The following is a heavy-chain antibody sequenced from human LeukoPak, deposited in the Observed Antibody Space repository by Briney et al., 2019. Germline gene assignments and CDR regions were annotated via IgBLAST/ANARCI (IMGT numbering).Heavy chain of an antibody. CDR1: GCTFTGYY. CDR2: INPNSGGT. V-gene: IGHV1-2*02. CDR3: ARDVSSTPFDY. Sequence: GCSVKVSCKASGCTFTGYYMHWVGQAAAQGGEWMGWINPNSGGTNYAQKFQGRVTMTRDTSISTAYMELSRLRSDDTAVYYCARDVSSTPFDYWGQGTLVTVSS. D-gene: IGHD2/OR15-2a*01. J-gene: IGHJ4*02.